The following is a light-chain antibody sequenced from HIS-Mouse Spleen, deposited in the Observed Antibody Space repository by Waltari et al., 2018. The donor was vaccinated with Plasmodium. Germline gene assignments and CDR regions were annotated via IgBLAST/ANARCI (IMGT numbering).Light chain of an antibody. J-gene: IGKJ3*01. Sequence: EIVMTQSPATLSVSPGERATLACRASQSVRSNLAWYQQKPGPAPRLLIYGASTRATGIPARFSGSGSGTEFTLTISSLQSEDFAVYYCQQYNNWSFTFGPGTKVDIK. CDR2: GAS. V-gene: IGKV3-15*01. CDR3: QQYNNWSFT. CDR1: QSVRSN.